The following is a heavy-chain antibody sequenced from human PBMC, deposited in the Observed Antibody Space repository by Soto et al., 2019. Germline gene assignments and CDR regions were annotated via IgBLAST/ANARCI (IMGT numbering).Heavy chain of an antibody. J-gene: IGHJ3*02. CDR1: GGTFSSYA. CDR2: IIPIFGTA. CDR3: ASGPLPLYCYDSSGPSAFDI. V-gene: IGHV1-69*13. Sequence: SVKVSCKASGGTFSSYAISWVRQAPGQGLEWMGGIIPIFGTANYAQKFQGRVTVTADESTSTAYMELSSLRSEDTAVYYCASGPLPLYCYDSSGPSAFDIWGQGTMVTVSS. D-gene: IGHD3-22*01.